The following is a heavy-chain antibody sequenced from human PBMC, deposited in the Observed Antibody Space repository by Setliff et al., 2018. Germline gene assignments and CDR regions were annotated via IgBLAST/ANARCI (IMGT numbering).Heavy chain of an antibody. V-gene: IGHV3-48*01. CDR3: ARSRTGEYSSGWLNWFDP. CDR2: MSAMGITF. J-gene: IGHJ5*02. CDR1: GFNLRTSS. D-gene: IGHD6-19*01. Sequence: PGGSLRLSCAASGFNLRTSSMNWVRQAPGKGLEWIAFMSAMGITFYYADSVKGRFTISRDRVKNSLYLQMGSLRAEDMAVYYCARSRTGEYSSGWLNWFDPWGQGTLVTVSS.